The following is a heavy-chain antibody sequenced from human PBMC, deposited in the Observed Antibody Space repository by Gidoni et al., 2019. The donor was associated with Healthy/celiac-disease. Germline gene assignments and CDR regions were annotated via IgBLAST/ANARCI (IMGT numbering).Heavy chain of an antibody. CDR2: ISGSGGRT. V-gene: IGHV3-23*01. D-gene: IGHD3-10*01. J-gene: IGHJ5*02. CDR3: AKDGGSSGSYPTPGS. Sequence: EVQLLESGGGLVQPGGSLRLSCAASGFTFSSYAMSWVRQAPGKGLEWVSSISGSGGRTYYAASVKGRFTISRDNSKNTLYLQMNSLRAEDTAVYYCAKDGGSSGSYPTPGSWGQGTLVTVSS. CDR1: GFTFSSYA.